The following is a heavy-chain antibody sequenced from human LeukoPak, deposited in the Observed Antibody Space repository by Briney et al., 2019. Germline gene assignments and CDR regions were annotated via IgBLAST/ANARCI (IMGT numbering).Heavy chain of an antibody. J-gene: IGHJ5*02. Sequence: SETLSLTCTVSGGSISSYYWSWIRQPPEKGLEWIGYINYSGNAKYNPSLKSRVTISVDTSKNQFSLKLSSVTAADTAVYYCASFSWGSGSYNQEAIWSWFDPWGQGTLVTVSS. CDR2: INYSGNA. D-gene: IGHD3-10*01. CDR1: GGSISSYY. V-gene: IGHV4-59*08. CDR3: ASFSWGSGSYNQEAIWSWFDP.